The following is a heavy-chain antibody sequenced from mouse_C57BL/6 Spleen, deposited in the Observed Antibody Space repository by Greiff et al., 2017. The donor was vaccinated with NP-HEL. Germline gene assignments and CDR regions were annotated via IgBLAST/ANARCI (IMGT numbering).Heavy chain of an antibody. CDR3: ARSRGNWVDY. V-gene: IGHV1-75*01. CDR2: IFPGSGST. Sequence: VKLMESGPELVKPGASVKISCKASGYTFTDYYINWVKQRPGQGLEWIGWIFPGSGSTYYNAKFKGKATLTVDKSSSTAYMLLSSLATEDSAVYFCARSRGNWVDYWGQGTTLTVSS. J-gene: IGHJ2*01. CDR1: GYTFTDYY. D-gene: IGHD4-1*02.